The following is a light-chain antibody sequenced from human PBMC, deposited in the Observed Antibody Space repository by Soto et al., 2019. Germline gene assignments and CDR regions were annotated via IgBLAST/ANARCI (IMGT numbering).Light chain of an antibody. CDR2: DVN. CDR1: SSDIGGYDY. Sequence: QSALTQPASVSGSPGQSITLSCTGTSSDIGGYDYVSWYQRHPGKAPKLIIYDVNNRPSGVSNRFSGSKSGNTASLTISGLQAEDEADYYCTSYASGSSHVVFGGGTKAIVL. V-gene: IGLV2-14*01. CDR3: TSYASGSSHVV. J-gene: IGLJ2*01.